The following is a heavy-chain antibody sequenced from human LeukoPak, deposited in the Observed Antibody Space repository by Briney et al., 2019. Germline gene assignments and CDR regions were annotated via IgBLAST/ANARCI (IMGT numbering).Heavy chain of an antibody. CDR3: AMPVAVAVDFVH. D-gene: IGHD6-19*01. J-gene: IGHJ4*02. Sequence: GGSLRLSCAASGFTFSSYAMSWVRQAPGKGLEWGSTITGSGGDTYYGDCVKGRFTISRDNPENTLYLHMNSLRAEDTGVFQCAMPVAVAVDFVHWGEGALVTVSS. CDR2: ITGSGGDT. CDR1: GFTFSSYA. V-gene: IGHV3-23*01.